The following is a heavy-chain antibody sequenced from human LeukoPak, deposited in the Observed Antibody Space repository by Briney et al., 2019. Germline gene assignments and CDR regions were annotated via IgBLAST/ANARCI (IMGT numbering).Heavy chain of an antibody. Sequence: TGGSLRLSCAASGFTFSNAWMSWVRQAPGKGLEWVGRIKSKTDGGTTDYAAPVKGRFTISRDDSKNTLYLQMNSLKTEDTAVYYCTTEGTTVTQYYFDYWGQGTLVTVSS. J-gene: IGHJ4*02. CDR2: IKSKTDGGTT. D-gene: IGHD4-17*01. CDR3: TTEGTTVTQYYFDY. V-gene: IGHV3-15*01. CDR1: GFTFSNAW.